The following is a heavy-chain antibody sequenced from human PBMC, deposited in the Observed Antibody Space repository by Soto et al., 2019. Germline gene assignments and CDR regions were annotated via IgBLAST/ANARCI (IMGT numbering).Heavy chain of an antibody. Sequence: EVQLEESGGGAVQLGESLRVTCVASGFTFRTQWMHWVRQVPGKGLVWVSRINGDGTRASYADFVKGRFTISRDNARNLLFLQLNSLTVEDAGVYHCARGGAAGRGDAIDIWGPGTTVAVSS. V-gene: IGHV3-74*01. J-gene: IGHJ6*02. D-gene: IGHD1-26*01. CDR2: INGDGTRA. CDR3: ARGGAAGRGDAIDI. CDR1: GFTFRTQW.